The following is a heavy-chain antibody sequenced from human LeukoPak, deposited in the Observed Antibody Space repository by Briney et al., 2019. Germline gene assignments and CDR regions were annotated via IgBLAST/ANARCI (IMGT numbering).Heavy chain of an antibody. CDR3: ARAQNYNIGYYYYYMDV. D-gene: IGHD3-9*01. Sequence: SETLTLTCTVSGGSISSYYWSWMRQPAGKGLEWIGRIYISGSGSTNYNPSLKSRVTMSVDTSKNHFSLKLSSVTAADTAVYYCARAQNYNIGYYYYYMDVWGKGTTVTVSS. CDR2: IYISGSGST. V-gene: IGHV4-4*07. J-gene: IGHJ6*03. CDR1: GGSISSYY.